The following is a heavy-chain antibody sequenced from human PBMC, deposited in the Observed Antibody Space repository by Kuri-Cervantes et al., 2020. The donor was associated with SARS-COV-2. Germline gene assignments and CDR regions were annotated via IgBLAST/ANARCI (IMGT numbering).Heavy chain of an antibody. Sequence: ASVKVSCKASGYTFTSYGISWVRQAPGQGLEWMGWVSAYNGNTNYAQKLQGRVTMTTDTSTSTVYMELSSLRSEGTAVYYCARVSGGDYSFHYWGQGTLVTVSS. CDR1: GYTFTSYG. CDR2: VSAYNGNT. D-gene: IGHD2-21*02. CDR3: ARVSGGDYSFHY. J-gene: IGHJ4*02. V-gene: IGHV1-18*01.